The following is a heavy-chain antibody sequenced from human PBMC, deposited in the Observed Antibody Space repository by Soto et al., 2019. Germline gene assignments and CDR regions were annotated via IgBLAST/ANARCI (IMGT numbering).Heavy chain of an antibody. J-gene: IGHJ4*02. D-gene: IGHD1-1*01. CDR1: GFTFSNYA. Sequence: EVQLLESGGGLVQPGGSLRLSCAASGFTFSNYAMSWVRQAPGKGLEWVSAISSSGDSPYYADSVKGRFTVSRDNSKNTLYLQMNGLRVEDTAIYYCARNTIPPPHYWGQGTLVTVSS. CDR2: ISSSGDSP. CDR3: ARNTIPPPHY. V-gene: IGHV3-23*01.